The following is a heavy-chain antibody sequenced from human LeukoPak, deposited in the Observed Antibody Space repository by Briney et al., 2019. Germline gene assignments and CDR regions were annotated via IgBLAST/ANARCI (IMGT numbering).Heavy chain of an antibody. CDR1: GFTFSSYS. CDR2: IISSSRYI. V-gene: IGHV3-21*01. CDR3: ARVDPDCSSTSCYPPDY. J-gene: IGHJ4*02. D-gene: IGHD2-2*01. Sequence: PGGCLRLSCAASGFTFSSYSMNWVRQAPGKGLEWVSSIISSSRYIYYADSVKGRFTISRDNAKNSLYLQMNSLRAEDTAVYYCARVDPDCSSTSCYPPDYWGQGTLVTVSS.